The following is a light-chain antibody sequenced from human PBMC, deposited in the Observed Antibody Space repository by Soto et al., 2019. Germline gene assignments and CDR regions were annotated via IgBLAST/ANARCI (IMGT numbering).Light chain of an antibody. CDR1: NTNIGSNT. CDR2: ANN. Sequence: QSVLTQPPSASGTPGQRVTISCSGSNTNIGSNTVNWYQQLPGTAPKLLIYANNQRPSGVPDRFSGSTSGASASLAISGLQFEDEDDYYCAAWDDSLDGPVVFGGGTKLTVL. V-gene: IGLV1-44*01. CDR3: AAWDDSLDGPVV. J-gene: IGLJ2*01.